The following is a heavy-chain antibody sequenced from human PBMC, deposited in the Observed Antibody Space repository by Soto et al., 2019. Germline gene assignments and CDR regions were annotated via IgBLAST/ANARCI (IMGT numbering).Heavy chain of an antibody. CDR1: GYTFTLFG. Sequence: QVQLVQSGAEVKKPGASVKVSCTTSGYTFTLFGITWVRQAPGQGLEWMGWISPYNGDTKYAEKLEGRVTLTTDTSTDTAYMEPTSLTSDDTAEYYCARGGQYRYFDYWGQGTLVTVSS. D-gene: IGHD2-2*02. CDR3: ARGGQYRYFDY. V-gene: IGHV1-18*01. J-gene: IGHJ4*02. CDR2: ISPYNGDT.